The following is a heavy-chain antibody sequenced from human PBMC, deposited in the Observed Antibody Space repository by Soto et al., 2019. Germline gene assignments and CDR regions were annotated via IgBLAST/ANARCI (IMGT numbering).Heavy chain of an antibody. CDR3: ARVREYCSSTSCYRNWFDP. J-gene: IGHJ5*02. CDR1: GGSFSGYY. V-gene: IGHV4-34*01. CDR2: INHSGST. D-gene: IGHD2-2*01. Sequence: SETLSLTCAVYGGSFSGYYWSWIRPPPGKGLEWIGEINHSGSTNYNPSLKSRVTISVDTSKNQFSLKLSSVTAADTAVYYCARVREYCSSTSCYRNWFDPWGQGTLVTVSS.